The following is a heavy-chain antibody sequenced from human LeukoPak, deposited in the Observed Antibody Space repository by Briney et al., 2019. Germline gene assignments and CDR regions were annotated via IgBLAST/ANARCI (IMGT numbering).Heavy chain of an antibody. V-gene: IGHV1-69*13. J-gene: IGHJ4*02. Sequence: SVKVSCKASGGTFSSYAISWVRQAPGQGLEWMGGIIPIFGTANYAQKFQGRVTITADESTSTAYMELSSLRSEDTAVYYCARRAGPYSSSWVTYFDYWGQGTLVTVSS. CDR2: IIPIFGTA. D-gene: IGHD6-13*01. CDR3: ARRAGPYSSSWVTYFDY. CDR1: GGTFSSYA.